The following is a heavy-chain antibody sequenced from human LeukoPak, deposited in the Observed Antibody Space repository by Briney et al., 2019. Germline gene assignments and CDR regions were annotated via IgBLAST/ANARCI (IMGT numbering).Heavy chain of an antibody. V-gene: IGHV3-48*01. J-gene: IGHJ3*02. CDR3: ARDRTTTTFSPNAFDI. Sequence: GGSLRLSCAASGFTFSSYSMNWVRQAPGKGLEWVSYISSSSSTIYYADSVKGRFTISRDNAKNSLYLQMNSLRAEDTAVYYCARDRTTTTFSPNAFDIWGQGTMVTVSS. D-gene: IGHD3-3*01. CDR2: ISSSSSTI. CDR1: GFTFSSYS.